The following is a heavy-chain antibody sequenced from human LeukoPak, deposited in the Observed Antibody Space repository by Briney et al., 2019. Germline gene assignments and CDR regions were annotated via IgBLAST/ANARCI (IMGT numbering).Heavy chain of an antibody. CDR2: IRQDGSEK. Sequence: GGSLRLSCAASGLTFSSDWMSWVRQAPGKGLEWVANIRQDGSEKHYVGSVKGRFTISRDNAKNSLSLQMNSLRADDAAVYFCVRQNGGYSYGMDVWGQGATVTVS. V-gene: IGHV3-7*01. CDR1: GLTFSSDW. CDR3: VRQNGGYSYGMDV. D-gene: IGHD3-22*01. J-gene: IGHJ6*01.